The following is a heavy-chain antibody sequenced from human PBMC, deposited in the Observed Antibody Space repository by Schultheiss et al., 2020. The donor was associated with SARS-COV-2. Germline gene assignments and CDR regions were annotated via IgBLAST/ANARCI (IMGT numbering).Heavy chain of an antibody. CDR2: ISGSGGST. V-gene: IGHV3-21*01. CDR3: ARHSVGYYHADY. Sequence: GGSLRLSCAASGFIFSSYSMNWVRQAPGKGLEWVSAISGSGGSTYYADSVKGRFTISRDNAKNSLYLQMNSLRAEDTALYYCARHSVGYYHADYWGQGTLVTVSS. J-gene: IGHJ4*02. CDR1: GFIFSSYS. D-gene: IGHD3-22*01.